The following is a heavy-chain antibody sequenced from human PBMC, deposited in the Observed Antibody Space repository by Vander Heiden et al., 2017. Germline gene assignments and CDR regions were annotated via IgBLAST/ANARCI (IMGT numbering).Heavy chain of an antibody. V-gene: IGHV4-31*03. Sequence: QVQLQESGPGLVKPSQTLSLTCTVSGDSITSGAYYWSWIRQHPGKGQEWIGYINYRGISYNKPSLQSRITISIYTSKNQFSLKLNSMTAADTAVYYCARLRRDDYNYGVFDDWGQGTLVTVSS. CDR3: ARLRRDDYNYGVFDD. J-gene: IGHJ4*02. CDR1: GDSITSGAYY. CDR2: INYRGIS. D-gene: IGHD4-4*01.